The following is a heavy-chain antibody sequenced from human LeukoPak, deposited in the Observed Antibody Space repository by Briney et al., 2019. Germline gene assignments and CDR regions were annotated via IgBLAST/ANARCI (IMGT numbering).Heavy chain of an antibody. CDR2: IYYSGST. V-gene: IGHV4-31*03. Sequence: SETLSLTCTVSGGSISSGGYYWSWLRQHPGKGLEWIGYIYYSGSTYYNPSLKSRVTISVDTSKNQFSLKLSSVTAADTAVYYCARVNIAAAGTPHYFDYWGQGTLVTVSS. J-gene: IGHJ4*02. CDR3: ARVNIAAAGTPHYFDY. CDR1: GGSISSGGYY. D-gene: IGHD6-13*01.